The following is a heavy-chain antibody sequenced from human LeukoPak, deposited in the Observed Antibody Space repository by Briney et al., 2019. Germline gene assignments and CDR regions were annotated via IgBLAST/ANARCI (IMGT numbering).Heavy chain of an antibody. V-gene: IGHV3-15*01. Sequence: KPGGSLRHSCAASGFTFSNAWMSWVRQAPGKGLEWVGRIKSKTDGGTTDFAAPVKGRFTISRDDSKNTLYLQMNSLKTEDTAVYYCTTDVLSYDFWSGYYSGSWGQGTLVTVSS. CDR2: IKSKTDGGTT. J-gene: IGHJ5*02. D-gene: IGHD3-3*01. CDR1: GFTFSNAW. CDR3: TTDVLSYDFWSGYYSGS.